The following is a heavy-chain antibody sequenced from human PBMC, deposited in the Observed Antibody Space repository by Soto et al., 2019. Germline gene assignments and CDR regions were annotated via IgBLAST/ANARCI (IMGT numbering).Heavy chain of an antibody. CDR3: ARPDFGDYWYFDL. D-gene: IGHD4-17*01. CDR2: IIPALGTA. CDR1: GGTFSSHT. J-gene: IGHJ2*01. V-gene: IGHV1-69*08. Sequence: QDQLVQSGAEVKKPGSSVKVSCKASGGTFSSHTFSWVRQAPGQGLEWMGRIIPALGTATYAQKFQGRVTITADESATTVYMQLNSLRSEDTAVYYCARPDFGDYWYFDLWCRGTLVTVSS.